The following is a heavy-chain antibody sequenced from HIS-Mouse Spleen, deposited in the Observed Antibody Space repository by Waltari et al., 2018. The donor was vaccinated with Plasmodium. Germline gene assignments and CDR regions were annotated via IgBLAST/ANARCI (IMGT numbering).Heavy chain of an antibody. V-gene: IGHV3-53*01. CDR1: GFTVRSNY. J-gene: IGHJ3*02. CDR3: ARGMKSSSSAFDI. Sequence: EVQLVESGGGLIQPGGSLRLSCAASGFTVRSNYMIWVRQAPGKGLEWVSVIYSGGSTYYADSVKGRFTISRDNSKNTLYLQMNSLRAEDTAVYYCARGMKSSSSAFDIWGQGTMVTVSS. D-gene: IGHD6-6*01. CDR2: IYSGGST.